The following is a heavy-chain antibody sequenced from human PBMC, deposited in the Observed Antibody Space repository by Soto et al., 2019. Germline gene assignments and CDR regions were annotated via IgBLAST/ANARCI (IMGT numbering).Heavy chain of an antibody. CDR3: ARDPDPDYDILTGYD. J-gene: IGHJ4*02. Sequence: EVQLVESGGGLVKPGGSLRLSCAASGFTFSSYSMNWVRQAPGKGLEWVSYISSSSSTIYYADSVKGRFTISRDNAKNSLYLQMNSLRDEDTAVYYCARDPDPDYDILTGYDWGQGTLVTVSS. CDR1: GFTFSSYS. CDR2: ISSSSSTI. V-gene: IGHV3-48*02. D-gene: IGHD3-9*01.